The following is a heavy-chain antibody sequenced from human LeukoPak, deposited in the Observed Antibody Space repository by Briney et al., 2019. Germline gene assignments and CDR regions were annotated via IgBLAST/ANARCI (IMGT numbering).Heavy chain of an antibody. CDR1: GGSISSYY. D-gene: IGHD3-22*01. V-gene: IGHV4-4*07. CDR2: VYTSGST. J-gene: IGHJ3*02. Sequence: SETLSPTFNVSGGSISSYYWSWIRQPARKGLGWIWRVYTSGSTNYNPSLKSRVTMSVDTSKNQFSLKLSSVTAADTAVYYCASESSGYSPDAFDIWGQGTMVTVSS. CDR3: ASESSGYSPDAFDI.